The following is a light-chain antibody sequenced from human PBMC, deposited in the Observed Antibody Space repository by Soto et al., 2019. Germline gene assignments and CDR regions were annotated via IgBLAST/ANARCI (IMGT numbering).Light chain of an antibody. CDR2: GAS. J-gene: IGKJ1*01. CDR3: QQSFKTPWT. V-gene: IGKV1-12*01. Sequence: DIQVTQSPSSVSASVGDRVTITCRASQDISHYLAWYQQKPGKAPKLLIYGASSLQSGVPSRFSGSGSGTDFTLTITSLRPEDFATYYCQQSFKTPWTFGQGTKVDIK. CDR1: QDISHY.